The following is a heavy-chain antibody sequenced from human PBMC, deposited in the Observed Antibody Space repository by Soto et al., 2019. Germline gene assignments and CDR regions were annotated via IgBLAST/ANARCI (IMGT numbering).Heavy chain of an antibody. CDR2: TYHSGTT. Sequence: QVQLQESGPGLVQPSVTLSLTCAVSGDSINNSHWWSWVRQTPGKGLEWIGETYHSGTTNYNPSLKTRVTISIDKSKNHFSLKMNSVTAADTAVYYCAREVNSSPARGPNWFDPWGQGTLVTVSS. J-gene: IGHJ5*02. V-gene: IGHV4-4*02. CDR3: AREVNSSPARGPNWFDP. D-gene: IGHD6-13*01. CDR1: GDSINNSHW.